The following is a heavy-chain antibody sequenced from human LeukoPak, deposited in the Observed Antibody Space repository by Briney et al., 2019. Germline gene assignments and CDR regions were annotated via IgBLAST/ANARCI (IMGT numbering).Heavy chain of an antibody. Sequence: SETLSLTCTVSGGSISSYYWSWIRQPARKGLERIGRIYTSGSTNYNPSLKSRVTMSVDTSKNQFSLKLSSVTAADTAVYYCARDMNAGAAAGTYYYYYYMDVWGKGTTVTVSS. J-gene: IGHJ6*03. D-gene: IGHD6-13*01. V-gene: IGHV4-4*07. CDR2: IYTSGST. CDR1: GGSISSYY. CDR3: ARDMNAGAAAGTYYYYYYMDV.